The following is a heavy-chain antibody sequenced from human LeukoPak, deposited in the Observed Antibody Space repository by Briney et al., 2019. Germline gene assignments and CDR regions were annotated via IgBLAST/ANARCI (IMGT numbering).Heavy chain of an antibody. V-gene: IGHV1-8*01. J-gene: IGHJ6*02. CDR1: GYPFTSYD. Sequence: GASVEVSCKASGYPFTSYDINWVRPATGQGLEWMGWMNPNSGNTGYAQKFQGRVTMTRNTSISTAYMELSSLRSEDTAVYYCARGSIVVVPAAMYYYYYGMDVWGQGTTVTVSS. CDR3: ARGSIVVVPAAMYYYYYGMDV. D-gene: IGHD2-2*01. CDR2: MNPNSGNT.